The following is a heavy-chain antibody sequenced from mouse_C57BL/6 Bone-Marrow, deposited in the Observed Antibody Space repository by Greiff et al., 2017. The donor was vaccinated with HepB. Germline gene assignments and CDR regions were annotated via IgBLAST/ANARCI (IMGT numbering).Heavy chain of an antibody. D-gene: IGHD3-3*01. CDR1: GYTFTNYW. CDR3: ARGLDLRTFDY. V-gene: IGHV1-63*01. J-gene: IGHJ2*01. Sequence: QVQLQQSGAELVRPGTSVKMSCKASGYTFTNYWIGWVKQRPGHGLEWIGDIYPGGGYTYYNEKFKGKATLTADKSSSTAYMQFSSLTSEDSAIYYCARGLDLRTFDYWGQGTTLTVSS. CDR2: IYPGGGYT.